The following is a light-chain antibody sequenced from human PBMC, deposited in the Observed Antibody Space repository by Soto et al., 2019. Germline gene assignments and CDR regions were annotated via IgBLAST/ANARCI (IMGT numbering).Light chain of an antibody. J-gene: IGKJ4*01. CDR2: DAS. CDR3: QQRSNWPQVT. V-gene: IGKV3-11*01. CDR1: QSVGYH. Sequence: EIVLTQSPATLSLSPGERATLSCRASQSVGYHLAWYQQKPGQAPRLLIYDASNRATGIPARFSGSGSGTVFTLAISSLEPEDCAVYYCQQRSNWPQVTFGGGTKVEIK.